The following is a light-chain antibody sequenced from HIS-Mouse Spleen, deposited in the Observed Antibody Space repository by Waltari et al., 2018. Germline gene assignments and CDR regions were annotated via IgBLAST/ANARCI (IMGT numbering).Light chain of an antibody. CDR3: QQYNSYSLT. CDR2: KAS. J-gene: IGKJ4*01. V-gene: IGKV1-5*03. Sequence: DIQMTQSPSTLSASVGERVTPTCRASQSISSWLAWYQQKPGKAPKLLIYKASSLESGVPSRFSGSGSGTEFTLTISSLQPDDFATYYCQQYNSYSLTFGGGTKVEIK. CDR1: QSISSW.